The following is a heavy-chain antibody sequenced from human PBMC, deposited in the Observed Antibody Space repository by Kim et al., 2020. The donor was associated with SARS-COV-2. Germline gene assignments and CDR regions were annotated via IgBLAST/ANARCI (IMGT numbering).Heavy chain of an antibody. D-gene: IGHD4-17*01. CDR1: GYTFTSYY. CDR2: INPSGGST. V-gene: IGHV1-46*01. Sequence: ASVKVSCKASGYTFTSYYMHWVRQAPGQGLEWMGIINPSGGSTSYAQKFQGRVTMTRDTSTSTVYMELSSLRSEDTAVYYCARDGRHIGGDYGGMGDWGQGTLVTVSS. CDR3: ARDGRHIGGDYGGMGD. J-gene: IGHJ4*02.